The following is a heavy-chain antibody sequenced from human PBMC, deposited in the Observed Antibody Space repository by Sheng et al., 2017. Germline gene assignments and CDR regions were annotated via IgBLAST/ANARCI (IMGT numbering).Heavy chain of an antibody. V-gene: IGHV1-69*05. CDR2: IIPIFGTA. D-gene: IGHD6-6*01. CDR3: ARDLIAARPPYEGYYYYYMDV. CDR1: GGTFSSYA. J-gene: IGHJ6*03. Sequence: QVQLVQSGAEVKKPGSSVKVSCKASGGTFSSYAISWVRQAPGQGLEWMGGIIPIFGTANYAQKFQGRVTITTDESTSTAYMELSSLRSEDTAVYYCARDLIAARPPYEGYYYYYMDVWGKGTTVTVSS.